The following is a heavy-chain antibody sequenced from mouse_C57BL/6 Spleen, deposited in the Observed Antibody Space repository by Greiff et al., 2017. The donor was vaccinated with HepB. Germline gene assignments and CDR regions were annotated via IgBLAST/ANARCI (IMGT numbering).Heavy chain of an antibody. J-gene: IGHJ4*01. D-gene: IGHD1-1*01. CDR1: GFSLTSYG. Sequence: QVQLQQSGPGLVAPSQSLSITCTVSGFSLTSYGVHWVRQPPGKGLEWLVVIWSDGSTTYNSALKSRLSISKDNSKSQVFLKMNSLQTDDTAMYYCARHDYGSSSSMAMDYWGQGTSVTVSS. CDR3: ARHDYGSSSSMAMDY. V-gene: IGHV2-6-1*01. CDR2: IWSDGST.